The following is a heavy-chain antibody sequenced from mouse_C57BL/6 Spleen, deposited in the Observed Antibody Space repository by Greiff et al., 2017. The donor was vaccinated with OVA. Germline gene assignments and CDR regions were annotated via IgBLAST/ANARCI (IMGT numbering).Heavy chain of an antibody. Sequence: DVMLVESGGGLVKPGGSLKLSCAASGFTFSSYTMSWVRQTPEKRLEWVATISGGGGNTYYPDSVKGRFTISRDNAKNTLYLQMRSLRSEDTALYYCARHRYYGSSYSFACWGQGTLVTVSA. D-gene: IGHD1-1*01. V-gene: IGHV5-9*01. CDR3: ARHRYYGSSYSFAC. CDR2: ISGGGGNT. J-gene: IGHJ3*01. CDR1: GFTFSSYT.